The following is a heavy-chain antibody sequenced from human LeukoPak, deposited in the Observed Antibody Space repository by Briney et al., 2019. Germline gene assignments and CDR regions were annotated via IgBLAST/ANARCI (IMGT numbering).Heavy chain of an antibody. CDR1: GYTFTGYY. CDR3: VKGDNWNDDVDWFDP. V-gene: IGHV1-2*02. Sequence: ASVKVSCKASGYTFTGYYMHWVRQAPGQGLEWMGWINPNSGGTNYAQKFQGRVTMTRDTSISSAYMELSRLRSDDTAVYYCVKGDNWNDDVDWFDPWGQGTLVTVSS. J-gene: IGHJ5*02. CDR2: INPNSGGT. D-gene: IGHD1-1*01.